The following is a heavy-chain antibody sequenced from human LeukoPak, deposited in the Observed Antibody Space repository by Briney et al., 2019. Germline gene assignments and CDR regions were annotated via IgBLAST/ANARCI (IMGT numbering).Heavy chain of an antibody. CDR1: GFTVSGNY. CDR3: ARGVDYYDSSGDAAFDI. D-gene: IGHD3-22*01. Sequence: GGSLRLSCAASGFTVSGNYMSWVRQAPGKGLEWVSVIYSGGSTYYADSVKGRFTISRDNSKNTLYLQMNSLRAEDTAVYYCARGVDYYDSSGDAAFDIWGQGTMVTVSS. V-gene: IGHV3-53*01. CDR2: IYSGGST. J-gene: IGHJ3*02.